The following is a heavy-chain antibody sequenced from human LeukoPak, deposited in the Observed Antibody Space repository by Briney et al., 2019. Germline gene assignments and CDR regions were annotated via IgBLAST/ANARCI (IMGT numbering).Heavy chain of an antibody. CDR3: AKGRRGSSYVHYFDS. V-gene: IGHV3-30*02. J-gene: IGHJ4*02. D-gene: IGHD5-18*01. CDR2: IGNDGINK. CDR1: GFIFSSYG. Sequence: PGGSLRLSCAASGFIFSSYGMHWVRQAPGKGLEWVAVIGNDGINKYYGDSVKGRFSISRDNSNNTLYLHMNSLRPEDTAVYFCAKGRRGSSYVHYFDSWGQGVLVTVSS.